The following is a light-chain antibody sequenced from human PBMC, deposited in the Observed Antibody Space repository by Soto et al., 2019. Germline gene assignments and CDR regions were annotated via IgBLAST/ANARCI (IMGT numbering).Light chain of an antibody. J-gene: IGLJ3*02. CDR2: LNSDGSH. Sequence: QSVLTQSPSASASLGASVKLTCTLSSGHSSYAIAWHQQQPEKGPRYLMKLNSDGSHSKWDGIPDRFSGSSSGAERYLTISSLQSDDEADYYCQTWGTGIWVFGGGTKLTVL. CDR1: SGHSSYA. CDR3: QTWGTGIWV. V-gene: IGLV4-69*01.